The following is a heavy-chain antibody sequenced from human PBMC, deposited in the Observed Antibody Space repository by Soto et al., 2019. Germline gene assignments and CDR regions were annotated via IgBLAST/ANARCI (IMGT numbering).Heavy chain of an antibody. J-gene: IGHJ4*02. V-gene: IGHV1-69*04. CDR1: GGTFSTST. D-gene: IGHD5-12*01. CDR2: TIPILDVA. Sequence: SVKVSCKASGGTFSTSTFTWVRQAPGQGLEWMGRTIPILDVADYAQDFQGRVTITADKSTSTAYMELTSLTSKDTAVYYCARDSPIGSTYSGYNAIDSWGQGTLVTVSS. CDR3: ARDSPIGSTYSGYNAIDS.